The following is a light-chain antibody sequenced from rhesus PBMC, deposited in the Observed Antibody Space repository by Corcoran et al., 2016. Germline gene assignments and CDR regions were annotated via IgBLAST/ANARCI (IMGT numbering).Light chain of an antibody. V-gene: IGKV1-28*03. CDR1: EGLSSY. J-gene: IGKJ4*01. CDR2: DAS. Sequence: DIQMTQSPSSLSASVGDTVTITCRASEGLSSYLNWFQPKQGKAPKLLLYDASSVESGVPSRFSGRGSGTDVTLTISSLQPEDFAADYGLQQNSYPLTFGGGTKVEIK. CDR3: LQQNSYPLT.